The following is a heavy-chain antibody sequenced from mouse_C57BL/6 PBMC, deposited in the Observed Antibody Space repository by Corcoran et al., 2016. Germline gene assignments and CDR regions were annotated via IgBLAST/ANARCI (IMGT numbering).Heavy chain of an antibody. D-gene: IGHD1-1*01. CDR3: ARDYGSSYVAWFAY. CDR2: IYPGDGDT. J-gene: IGHJ3*01. V-gene: IGHV1-80*01. CDR1: CYAFSSYW. Sequence: QVQLQQSGAELVKPGASVKISCKASCYAFSSYWMNWVKQRPGKGLEWIGQIYPGDGDTNYNGKFKGKATLTADKSSSTAYMQLSSLTSEDSAVYFCARDYGSSYVAWFAYWGQGTLVTVSA.